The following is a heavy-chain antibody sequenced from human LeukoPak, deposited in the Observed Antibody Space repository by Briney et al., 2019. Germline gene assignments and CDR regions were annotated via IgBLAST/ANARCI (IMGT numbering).Heavy chain of an antibody. V-gene: IGHV1-46*01. D-gene: IGHD3-3*01. J-gene: IGHJ2*01. CDR1: GYIFSTHY. Sequence: GASVKVSCKASGYIFSTHYMHWVRQARGQGLEWMGVINPSGGSTSYAQKFQGRVTMTRDTSTSTVYMELSRLRSDDTAVYYCARDRWSGYYYRYFDLWGRGTLVTVSS. CDR2: INPSGGST. CDR3: ARDRWSGYYYRYFDL.